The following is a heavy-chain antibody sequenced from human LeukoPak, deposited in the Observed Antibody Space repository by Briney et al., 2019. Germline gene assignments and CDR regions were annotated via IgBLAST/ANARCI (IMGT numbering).Heavy chain of an antibody. V-gene: IGHV1-18*01. CDR3: ARDLITIFGVVITRYGMDV. CDR1: GYTFTSYG. J-gene: IGHJ6*02. D-gene: IGHD3-3*01. Sequence: ASVKVSCKASGYTFTSYGIGWVRQAPGQGLEWMGWISAYNGNTNYAQKLQGRVTMTTDTSTSTAYMELRSLRSDDTAVYYCARDLITIFGVVITRYGMDVWGQGTTVTVSS. CDR2: ISAYNGNT.